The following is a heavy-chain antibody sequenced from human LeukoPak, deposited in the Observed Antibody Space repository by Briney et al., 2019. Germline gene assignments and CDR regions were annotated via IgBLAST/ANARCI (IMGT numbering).Heavy chain of an antibody. CDR3: ARDSEDDCWSGYSDY. V-gene: IGHV1-69*01. CDR2: IIPIFGTA. CDR1: GGTFSSYA. D-gene: IGHD3-3*01. Sequence: ASVKVSCKASGGTFSSYAISWVRQAPGQGLEWMGGIIPIFGTANYAQKFQGRVTITADESTSTAYMELSTLRPEDTAVYYCARDSEDDCWSGYSDYWGQGTLVTVSS. J-gene: IGHJ4*02.